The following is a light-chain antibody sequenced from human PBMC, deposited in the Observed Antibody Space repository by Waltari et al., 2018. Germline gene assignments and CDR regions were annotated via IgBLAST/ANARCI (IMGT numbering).Light chain of an antibody. J-gene: IGKJ1*01. CDR3: QQYINYWT. CDR2: KAS. V-gene: IGKV1-5*03. Sequence: DIQMTQSPSTLSASVGDRVTITCRASQGLGSWLAWFQQKPGKAPDLLIYKASNLESGVPSRFSGSGYGREFTLTITSLQAENSATYYCQQYINYWTFGQGTKVQ. CDR1: QGLGSW.